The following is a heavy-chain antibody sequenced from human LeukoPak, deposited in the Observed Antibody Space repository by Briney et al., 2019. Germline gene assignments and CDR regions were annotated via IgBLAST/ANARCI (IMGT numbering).Heavy chain of an antibody. CDR1: GFTFSGYW. V-gene: IGHV3-7*01. Sequence: GGSLRLSCAASGFTFSGYWMTWVRQAPGKGLEWVANIKQDGSEKYYVDSVKGRFTISRDNAKNSLYLQMNSLRAEDTAVYYCAREDWNYRFDPWGQGTLVTVSS. CDR3: AREDWNYRFDP. CDR2: IKQDGSEK. D-gene: IGHD1-7*01. J-gene: IGHJ5*02.